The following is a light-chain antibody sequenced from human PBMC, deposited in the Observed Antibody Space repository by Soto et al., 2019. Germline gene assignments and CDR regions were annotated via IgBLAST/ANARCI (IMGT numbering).Light chain of an antibody. CDR1: QGISIY. V-gene: IGKV1-27*01. Sequence: DIQMTQSPSSLFASVGDRVTIACRASQGISIYLAWYQQKPGKVPQLLIYDASTLQSGVPSRFSGSGSGTDFTLTISGLQPEDVATYYCQKYNGAPLTFGGGTKVEIK. CDR2: DAS. J-gene: IGKJ4*01. CDR3: QKYNGAPLT.